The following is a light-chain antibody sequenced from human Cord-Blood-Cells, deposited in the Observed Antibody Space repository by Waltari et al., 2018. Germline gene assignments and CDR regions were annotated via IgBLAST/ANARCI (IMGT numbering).Light chain of an antibody. J-gene: IGKJ1*01. CDR2: AAS. Sequence: DIQMTQSPSSPSASVGDRVTINCRASQSISSYLNWYQQKPGKAPKLLIYAASSLQSGVPSRFSGSGSGTDFTLTISSLQPEDFATYYCQQSYSTPRTFGQGTKVEIK. CDR1: QSISSY. CDR3: QQSYSTPRT. V-gene: IGKV1-39*01.